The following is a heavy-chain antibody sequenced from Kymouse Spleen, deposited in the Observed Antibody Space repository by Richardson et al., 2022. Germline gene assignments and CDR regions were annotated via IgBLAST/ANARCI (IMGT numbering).Heavy chain of an antibody. CDR2: IYYSGST. V-gene: IGHV4-39*01. CDR1: GGSISSSSYY. CDR3: ARGSMVRGVMGFDY. D-gene: IGHD3-10*01. J-gene: IGHJ4*02. Sequence: QLQLQESGPGLVKPSETLSLTCTVSGGSISSSSYYWGWIRQPPGKGLEWIGSIYYSGSTYYNPSLKSRVTISVDTSKNQFSLKLSSVTAADTAVYYCARGSMVRGVMGFDYWGQGTLVTVSS.